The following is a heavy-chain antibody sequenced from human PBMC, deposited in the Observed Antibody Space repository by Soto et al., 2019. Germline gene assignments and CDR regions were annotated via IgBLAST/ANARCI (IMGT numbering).Heavy chain of an antibody. J-gene: IGHJ5*02. Sequence: PSETLSLTCAVYGGAVNGYYCNWVRHPPFKGLEWIGEINHTGGTHYNPSLKSRVIMSVDTSKNQFSLRLSSVTAADTAIYYCATRITVFGLLIPPFDPWGQGTQVTVSS. CDR1: GGAVNGYY. V-gene: IGHV4-34*01. D-gene: IGHD3-3*01. CDR2: INHTGGT. CDR3: ATRITVFGLLIPPFDP.